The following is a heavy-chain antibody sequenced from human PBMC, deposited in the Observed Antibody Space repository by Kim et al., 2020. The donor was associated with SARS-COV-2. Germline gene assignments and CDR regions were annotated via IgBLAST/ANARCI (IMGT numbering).Heavy chain of an antibody. Sequence: EFQGRVAITADESTGTAYMELSRLRSEDTAVYYCARASMSIAAAGNFDYWGQGTLVTVSS. D-gene: IGHD6-13*01. CDR3: ARASMSIAAAGNFDY. V-gene: IGHV1-69*01. J-gene: IGHJ4*02.